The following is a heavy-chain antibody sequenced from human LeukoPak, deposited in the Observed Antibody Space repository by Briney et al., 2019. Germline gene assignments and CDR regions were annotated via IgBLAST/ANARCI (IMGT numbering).Heavy chain of an antibody. CDR1: GFTFSTYD. CDR2: IRYDGSNK. Sequence: GGSLRLSCAASGFTFSTYDMHWVRQAPGKGLEWVSFIRYDGSNKHYADSVKGRFTISRDNSKNTLYLQMNSLRAEDTAVYYCAKDRSGSYSQGLDYWGQGTLVTVSS. D-gene: IGHD1-26*01. CDR3: AKDRSGSYSQGLDY. J-gene: IGHJ4*02. V-gene: IGHV3-30*02.